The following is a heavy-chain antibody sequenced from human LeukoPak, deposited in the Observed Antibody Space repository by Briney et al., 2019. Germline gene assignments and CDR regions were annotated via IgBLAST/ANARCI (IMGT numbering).Heavy chain of an antibody. CDR1: GFTFSNFE. V-gene: IGHV3-48*03. CDR2: ITRSRRII. Sequence: PGGSLRLSCAASGFTFSNFEMNWVRQIPGKGLEWLSFITRSRRIIYYADSVKGRFTISRDNANNSLHLQMNSLRVEDTGIYFCARGSTFGGVISDFWGQGTLVTVSS. J-gene: IGHJ4*02. CDR3: ARGSTFGGVISDF. D-gene: IGHD3-16*02.